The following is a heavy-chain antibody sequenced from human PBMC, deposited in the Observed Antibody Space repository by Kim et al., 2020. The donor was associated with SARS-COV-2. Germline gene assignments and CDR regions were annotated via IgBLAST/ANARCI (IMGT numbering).Heavy chain of an antibody. CDR3: ARGRVPYY. CDR1: GDSITSTY. CDR2: FQFSGST. D-gene: IGHD3-10*01. J-gene: IGHJ4*02. V-gene: IGHV4-59*01. Sequence: SETLSLTCTVSGDSITSTYWSWIRQPPGKGLEWIGYFQFSGSTNYNPSLRGRVTISVDTSKNQFSLKVTSVTAADTAVYYCARGRVPYYWGQGTLVTVSS.